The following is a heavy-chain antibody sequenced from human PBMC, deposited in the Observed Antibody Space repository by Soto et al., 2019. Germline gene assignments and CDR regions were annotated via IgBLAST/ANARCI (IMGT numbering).Heavy chain of an antibody. V-gene: IGHV5-51*01. J-gene: IGHJ6*02. D-gene: IGHD3-10*01. CDR3: ARRLVRGVTPLAYGMDV. CDR2: IYPGDSDT. CDR1: GYSFTSYW. Sequence: GESLKISCKGSGYSFTSYWIGWVRQMPGKGLEWMGIIYPGDSDTRYSPSFQGQVTISADKSISTAYLQWSSLKASDTAMYYCARRLVRGVTPLAYGMDVWGQGTTVTVSS.